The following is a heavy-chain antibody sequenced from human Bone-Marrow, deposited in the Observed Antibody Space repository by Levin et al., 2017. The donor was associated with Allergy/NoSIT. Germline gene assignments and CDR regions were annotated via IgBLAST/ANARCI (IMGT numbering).Heavy chain of an antibody. CDR3: ARLSVACSTCFDY. D-gene: IGHD2-2*01. CDR1: GFSVSSNY. J-gene: IGHJ4*02. Sequence: GESLKISCAASGFSVSSNYMTWVRQAPGKGLEWVSVIYRGESTFNADSVKGRFTISRDNSQNTVYLQMNSLRAEDTAVYYCARLSVACSTCFDYWGQGTLVTVSS. CDR2: IYRGEST. V-gene: IGHV3-53*01.